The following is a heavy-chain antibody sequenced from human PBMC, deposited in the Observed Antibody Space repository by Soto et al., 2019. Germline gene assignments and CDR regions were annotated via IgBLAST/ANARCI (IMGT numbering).Heavy chain of an antibody. V-gene: IGHV1-2*04. CDR2: INPNSGGT. D-gene: IGHD3-10*01. J-gene: IGHJ4*02. CDR3: ARDKGFGAGGFDY. CDR1: GYTFTGYY. Sequence: QVQLVQSGAEVKKPGASVKVSCKASGYTFTGYYMHWVRQAPGQGLEWMGWINPNSGGTNYAQKFQGWVTMTRDTSISAAYMELSRLRSDDTAVYYCARDKGFGAGGFDYWGQGTLVTVSS.